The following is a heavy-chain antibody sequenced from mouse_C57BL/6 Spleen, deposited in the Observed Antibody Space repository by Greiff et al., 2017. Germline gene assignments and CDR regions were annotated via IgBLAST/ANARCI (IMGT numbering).Heavy chain of an antibody. CDR3: ARPSGNTFAY. J-gene: IGHJ3*01. V-gene: IGHV3-6*01. CDR1: GYSITSGYY. D-gene: IGHD2-1*01. Sequence: EVKLVESGPGLVKPSQSLSLTCSVTGYSITSGYYWNWIRQFPGNKLEWMGYISYDGSNNYNPSLKNRISITRDTSKNQFFLKLNSVTTEDTATYYCARPSGNTFAYWGQGTLVTVSA. CDR2: ISYDGSN.